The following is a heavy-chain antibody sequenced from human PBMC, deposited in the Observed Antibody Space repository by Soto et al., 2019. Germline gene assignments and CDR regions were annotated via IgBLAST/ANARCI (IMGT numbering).Heavy chain of an antibody. J-gene: IGHJ3*02. V-gene: IGHV1-69*13. CDR3: ARNLTLEGGVVGAFDI. CDR1: GGTFSSYA. CDR2: IIPIFGTA. Sequence: ASVKVSCKASGGTFSSYAISWVRQAPGQGLEWMGGIIPIFGTANYAQKFQGRVTITADESTSTAYMELSSLRSEDTAVYYCARNLTLEGGVVGAFDIWGQGTMDTVSS. D-gene: IGHD3-16*01.